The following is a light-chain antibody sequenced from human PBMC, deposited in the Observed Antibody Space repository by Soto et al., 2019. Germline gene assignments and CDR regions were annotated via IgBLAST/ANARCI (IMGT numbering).Light chain of an antibody. CDR3: QPYNTYPLT. Sequence: DIQMTQSPSSLSASVGDRVIITCRASQDISDWLAWYQKKPEKAPKSMIYAASLLQTGVPSRFSGSGSGTDFTLTISSLQPEDSATYYCQPYNTYPLTFGGGTKVEIK. V-gene: IGKV1D-16*01. J-gene: IGKJ4*01. CDR1: QDISDW. CDR2: AAS.